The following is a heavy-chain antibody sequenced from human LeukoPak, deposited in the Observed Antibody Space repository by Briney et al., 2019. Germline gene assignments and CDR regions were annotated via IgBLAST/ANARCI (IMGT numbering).Heavy chain of an antibody. CDR1: GVSISSYY. CDR2: IYTSGST. CDR3: AREGTEYYDILTGYFDY. Sequence: SSETLSLTCTVSGVSISSYYWSWIRQPAGKGLEWIGRIYTSGSTNYNPSLKSRVTMSVDTSKNQFSLKLSSVPAADTAVYYCAREGTEYYDILTGYFDYWGQGTLVTVSS. J-gene: IGHJ4*02. V-gene: IGHV4-4*07. D-gene: IGHD3-9*01.